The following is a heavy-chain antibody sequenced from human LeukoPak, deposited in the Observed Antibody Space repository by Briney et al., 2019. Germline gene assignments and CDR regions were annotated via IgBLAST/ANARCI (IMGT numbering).Heavy chain of an antibody. J-gene: IGHJ4*02. V-gene: IGHV4-39*07. CDR3: ARDMSGFDY. D-gene: IGHD3-10*02. Sequence: SETLSLTCTISGGSISSSSYHGGWIRQPPGKGLEWIGRIYPSGSTNYNPSLKSRVTMSVDTSKNQFSLKLSSVTAADTAVYYCARDMSGFDYWGQGTLVTVSS. CDR1: GGSISSSSYH. CDR2: IYPSGST.